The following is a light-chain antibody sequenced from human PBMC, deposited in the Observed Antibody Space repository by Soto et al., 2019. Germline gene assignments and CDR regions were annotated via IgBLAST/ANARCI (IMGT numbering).Light chain of an antibody. V-gene: IGKV1-5*01. J-gene: IGKJ2*01. CDR3: QQYSTTPFT. CDR1: QSIRSW. Sequence: DIQMTQSPSTLSASVGDRVTITCRASQSIRSWLAWYQQKPGKAPKLLIYDASSLESGVPSRFSGSGSGTEFTLTISSLQPDDFATYYCQQYSTTPFTFGQGTKLEIK. CDR2: DAS.